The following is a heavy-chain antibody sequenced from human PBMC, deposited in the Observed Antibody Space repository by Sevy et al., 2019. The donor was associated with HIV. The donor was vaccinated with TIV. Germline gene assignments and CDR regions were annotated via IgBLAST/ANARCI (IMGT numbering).Heavy chain of an antibody. CDR3: ARDRGSYGNYFDY. V-gene: IGHV3-30*04. CDR2: ISYDGSNK. J-gene: IGHJ4*02. D-gene: IGHD3-16*01. CDR1: GFTFSSYA. Sequence: GGSLRLSCEASGFTFSSYAMHWVRQAPGKGLEWVAVISYDGSNKYYADSVKGRFTISRDNSKNTLYLQMNSLRAEDTAVYYCARDRGSYGNYFDYWGQGTLVTVSS.